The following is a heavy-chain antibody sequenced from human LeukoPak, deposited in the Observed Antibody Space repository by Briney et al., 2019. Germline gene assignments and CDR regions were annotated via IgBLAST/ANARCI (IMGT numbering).Heavy chain of an antibody. CDR2: INQGGSRL. CDR3: ARLKDDVTKLDY. CDR1: GFTFGRYW. V-gene: IGHV3-7*01. J-gene: IGHJ4*02. D-gene: IGHD2-8*01. Sequence: GGSLRLSCAGSGFTFGRYWMSWVRQAPGKGLEWVASINQGGSRLHYLDSVTGRFIISRDDAQNSLLLQMTRLRVDDTAVYYCARLKDDVTKLDYWGQGTLVSVSS.